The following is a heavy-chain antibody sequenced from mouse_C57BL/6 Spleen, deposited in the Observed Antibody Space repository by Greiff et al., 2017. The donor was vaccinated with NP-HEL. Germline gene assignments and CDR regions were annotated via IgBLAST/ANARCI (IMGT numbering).Heavy chain of an antibody. J-gene: IGHJ4*01. CDR3: SRSTVVSYYYAMDY. CDR1: GYTFTSYW. Sequence: VQLQQPGAELVKPGASVKLSCKASGYTFTSYWMHWVKQRPGRGLEWIGRIDPNSGGTKYNEKFKSKATLTVDKPSSTAYMQLSSLTSEDSAVYYCSRSTVVSYYYAMDYWGQGTSVTVSS. D-gene: IGHD1-1*01. V-gene: IGHV1-72*01. CDR2: IDPNSGGT.